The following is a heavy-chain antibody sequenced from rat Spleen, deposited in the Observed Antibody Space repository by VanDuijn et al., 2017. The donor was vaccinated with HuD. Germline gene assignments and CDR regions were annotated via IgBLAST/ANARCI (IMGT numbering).Heavy chain of an antibody. CDR1: GFTFSNSY. Sequence: EVRLVESGGGLVQPGRSLRLSCAASGFTFSNSYMAWVRQAPARGLEWVATISTGGANIYYRDSVQGRFTISRDNAKSTLYLQVDSLRSEDTATYYCARHLVYGGSLFYFDYWGQGVMVTVSS. D-gene: IGHD1-11*01. CDR3: ARHLVYGGSLFYFDY. V-gene: IGHV5-25*01. J-gene: IGHJ2*01. CDR2: ISTGGANI.